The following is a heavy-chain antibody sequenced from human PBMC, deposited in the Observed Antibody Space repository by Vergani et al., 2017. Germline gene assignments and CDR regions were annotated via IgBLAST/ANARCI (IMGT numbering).Heavy chain of an antibody. Sequence: QITLKESGPTLVKPTQTLTLTCTFSGFSLNTRGVSVAWIRQPPGKALDWLALIYWNDDQHYSPSLNNRVTITMDTSKNQVVRTMTNMDYVDTGTYYCVYRKTECVTTGCFYPCYYYYYMDVWGKGTTVTVSS. CDR3: VYRKTECVTTGCFYPCYYYYYMDV. D-gene: IGHD4-11*01. J-gene: IGHJ6*03. CDR2: IYWNDDQ. V-gene: IGHV2-5*04. CDR1: GFSLNTRGVS.